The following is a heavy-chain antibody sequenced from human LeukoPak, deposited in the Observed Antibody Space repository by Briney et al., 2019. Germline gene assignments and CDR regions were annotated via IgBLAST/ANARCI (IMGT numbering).Heavy chain of an antibody. J-gene: IGHJ4*02. Sequence: SETLSLTCAVSGGSISSGSYSWSWIRQPPGKGLEWIGYIYPRGSTYYNPSLKSRVILSLDKSANQFSLNLSSVTAADTAVYYCAKFSPRAMGNYLDFWGQGTLVTVSS. CDR1: GGSISSGSYS. D-gene: IGHD7-27*01. CDR3: AKFSPRAMGNYLDF. CDR2: IYPRGST. V-gene: IGHV4-30-2*01.